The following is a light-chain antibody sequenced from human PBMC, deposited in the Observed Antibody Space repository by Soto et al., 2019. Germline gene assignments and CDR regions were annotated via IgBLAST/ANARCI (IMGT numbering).Light chain of an antibody. CDR1: QTISTY. CDR3: QQSSNIPYT. V-gene: IGKV1-39*01. Sequence: DLQMTQSPSSLSASVGDRVTITCRASQTISTYLNWYQQNPGKAPKLLIYAASSLQSGVPSRFSGSGHGTDFTLTISSLQPEDFATYYCQQSSNIPYTFGQGTKLEIK. J-gene: IGKJ2*01. CDR2: AAS.